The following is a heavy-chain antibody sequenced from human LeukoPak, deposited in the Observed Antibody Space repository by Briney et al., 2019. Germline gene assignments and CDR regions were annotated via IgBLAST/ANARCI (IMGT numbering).Heavy chain of an antibody. CDR1: GFSFSNYA. V-gene: IGHV3-23*01. J-gene: IGHJ4*02. CDR3: AKPGELFTSFFDY. CDR2: ISTSDGST. D-gene: IGHD3-10*01. Sequence: PVGSLRLSCAAPGFSFSNYAMTWGRQAPGKGLEWGSVISTSDGSTYYADSVKGRFTISRDNSKNTLYLQMNSLRAEDTAVYYCAKPGELFTSFFDYWGQGTLVTVSS.